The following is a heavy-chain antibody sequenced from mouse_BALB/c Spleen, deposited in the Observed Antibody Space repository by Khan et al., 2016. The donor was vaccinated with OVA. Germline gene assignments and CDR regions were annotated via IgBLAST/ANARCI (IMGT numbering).Heavy chain of an antibody. CDR3: ARQSYYHYYIMDY. CDR1: GFSFTNYG. Sequence: VQLQESGPGLVAPSQSLSITCTISGFSFTNYGLHCVRQPLGKGLEWLVVIWSDGGATYNSALNSRLSFSKDDTKNHVFLKMNNLQTDDTAMYYCARQSYYHYYIMDYWGQGTSVTVSS. V-gene: IGHV2-6-1*01. J-gene: IGHJ4*01. D-gene: IGHD2-10*01. CDR2: IWSDGGA.